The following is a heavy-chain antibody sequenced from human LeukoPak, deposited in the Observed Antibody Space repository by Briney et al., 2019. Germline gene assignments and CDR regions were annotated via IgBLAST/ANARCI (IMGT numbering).Heavy chain of an antibody. CDR2: IYSGGST. J-gene: IGHJ4*02. CDR3: ARESHYDFWSGYYEGCYFDY. CDR1: GFTVSSNY. D-gene: IGHD3-3*01. V-gene: IGHV3-66*01. Sequence: GSLRLSCAASGFTVSSNYMSWVRQAPGKGLEWVSVIYSGGSTYYADSVKGRFTISRDNSKNTLYLQMNSLRAEDTAVYYCARESHYDFWSGYYEGCYFDYWGQGTLVTVSS.